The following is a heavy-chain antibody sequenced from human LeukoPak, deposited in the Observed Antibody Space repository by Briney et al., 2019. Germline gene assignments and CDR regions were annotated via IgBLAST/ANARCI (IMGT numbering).Heavy chain of an antibody. CDR1: GYTFTTYA. CDR3: ARQMPLGEFDD. CDR2: ISGGNGNT. V-gene: IGHV1-3*01. J-gene: IGHJ4*02. Sequence: ASVKVSCKASGYTFTTYAMHWVRQAPGQRLEWMGWISGGNGNTRYSQKFQGRVTFTRDTSASTAYMEPSSLRSEDTAVYYCARQMPLGEFDDWGQGTLVTVSS. D-gene: IGHD2-2*01.